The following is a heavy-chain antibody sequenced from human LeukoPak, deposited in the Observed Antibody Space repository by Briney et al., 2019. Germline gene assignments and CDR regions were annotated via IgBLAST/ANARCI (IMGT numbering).Heavy chain of an antibody. CDR3: ARVSYSNGRYYMDV. D-gene: IGHD5-18*01. V-gene: IGHV4-59*01. J-gene: IGHJ6*03. CDR1: GGSISSYY. Sequence: SETLSLTCTVSGGSISSYYWSWIRQPPGKGLEWIGYIYYSGSTNYNPSLKSRVTISVDTSKNQFSLKLSSVTAADTAVYYYARVSYSNGRYYMDVWGKGTTVTISS. CDR2: IYYSGST.